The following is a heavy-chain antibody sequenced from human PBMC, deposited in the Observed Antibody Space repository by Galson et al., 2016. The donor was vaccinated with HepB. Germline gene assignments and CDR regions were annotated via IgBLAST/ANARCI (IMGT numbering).Heavy chain of an antibody. J-gene: IGHJ3*02. CDR1: GFTLDHYA. CDR3: AKDSGAYYYDRSGYRRNAFVI. CDR2: ISWNSGSI. D-gene: IGHD3-22*01. Sequence: SLRLSCAASGFTLDHYAMHWVRQAPGKGLEWVSGISWNSGSIGYADSVKGRFTISRDNAKNSLYLQMNSLRAGDTALYYCAKDSGAYYYDRSGYRRNAFVIWGQGTMVTFSS. V-gene: IGHV3-9*01.